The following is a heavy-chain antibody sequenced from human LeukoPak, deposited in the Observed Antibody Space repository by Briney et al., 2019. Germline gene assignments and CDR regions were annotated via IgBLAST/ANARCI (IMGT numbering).Heavy chain of an antibody. CDR3: AREFSGYDFDY. Sequence: SETLSLTCAVYGGSFSGYYSGWIRQPPGKGLEWIGEINHSGSTNYNPSLKSRVTISVDTSKNQFSLKLSSVTAADTAVYYCAREFSGYDFDYWGQGTLVTVSS. D-gene: IGHD5-12*01. J-gene: IGHJ4*02. V-gene: IGHV4-34*01. CDR1: GGSFSGYY. CDR2: INHSGST.